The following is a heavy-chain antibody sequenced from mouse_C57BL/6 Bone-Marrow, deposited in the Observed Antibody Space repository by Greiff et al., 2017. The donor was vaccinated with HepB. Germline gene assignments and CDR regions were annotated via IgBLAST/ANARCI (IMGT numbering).Heavy chain of an antibody. CDR2: IYPRSGNT. CDR1: GYTFTSYG. J-gene: IGHJ4*01. CDR3: ARLDDGYLYYAMDY. V-gene: IGHV1-81*01. Sequence: VKLQESGAELARPGASVKLSCKASGYTFTSYGISWVKQRTGQGLEWIGEIYPRSGNTYYNEKFKGKATLTADKSSSTAYMELRSLTSEDSAVYFCARLDDGYLYYAMDYWGQGTSVTVSS. D-gene: IGHD2-3*01.